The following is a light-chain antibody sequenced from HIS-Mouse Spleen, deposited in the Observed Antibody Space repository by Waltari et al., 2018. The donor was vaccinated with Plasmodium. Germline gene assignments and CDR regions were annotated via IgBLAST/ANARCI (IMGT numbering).Light chain of an antibody. Sequence: QSVLTQPPSASGTPGQRVTISCSGSSSNIGSNTVNWYQQLPGTAPKLLIYSSNQRPQGVHDGFSGSKSGTSASLAISGLQSEDEADYYCAAWDDSLNGWVFGGGTKLTVL. CDR3: AAWDDSLNGWV. CDR1: SSNIGSNT. CDR2: SSN. J-gene: IGLJ3*02. V-gene: IGLV1-44*01.